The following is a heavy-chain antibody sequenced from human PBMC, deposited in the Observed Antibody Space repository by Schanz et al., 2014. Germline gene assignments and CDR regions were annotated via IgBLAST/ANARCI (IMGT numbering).Heavy chain of an antibody. V-gene: IGHV3-30-3*02. D-gene: IGHD2-15*01. CDR1: GFIFSSYA. Sequence: VQLVESGGGLVQPGGSLRLSCAASGFIFSSYAMHWVRQAPGKGLEWVALISNDGSIKYYADSVEGRFTISRDNSRNTLYLQMNSLRTEDTAVYYCAKARRKSNCSGGRCFHYSYYGMDVWGQGTTVTVSS. J-gene: IGHJ6*02. CDR3: AKARRKSNCSGGRCFHYSYYGMDV. CDR2: ISNDGSIK.